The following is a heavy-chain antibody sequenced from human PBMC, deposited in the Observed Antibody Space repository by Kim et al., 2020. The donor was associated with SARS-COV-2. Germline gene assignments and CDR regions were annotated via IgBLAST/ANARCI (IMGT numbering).Heavy chain of an antibody. Sequence: YSTSLKTRLTISKDTSKNQVDLTMTNMDPVDTATYYCARMSVDTAMVFDYWGQGTLVTVSS. J-gene: IGHJ4*02. V-gene: IGHV2-70*13. CDR3: ARMSVDTAMVFDY. D-gene: IGHD5-18*01.